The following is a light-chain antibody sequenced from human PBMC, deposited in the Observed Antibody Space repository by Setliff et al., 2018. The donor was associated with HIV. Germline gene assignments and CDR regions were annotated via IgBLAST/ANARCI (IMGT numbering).Light chain of an antibody. CDR3: TSFTSSNTYV. CDR1: NSDVGGFNY. J-gene: IGLJ1*01. CDR2: DVI. Sequence: QSVLTQPASVSGSPGQSITISCTGANSDVGGFNYVSWYQQHPGKAPKPLIYDVIKRPSGVSNRFSGSKSGNTASLTLSGLQAEDEADYYCTSFTSSNTYVFGTGTKVTVL. V-gene: IGLV2-14*01.